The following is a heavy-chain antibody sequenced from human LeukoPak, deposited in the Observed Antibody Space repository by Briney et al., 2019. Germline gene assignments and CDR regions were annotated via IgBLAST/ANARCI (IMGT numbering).Heavy chain of an antibody. D-gene: IGHD2-2*01. J-gene: IGHJ5*01. Sequence: GGSLRLSCAASGFTFSSCAMSWVRQAPGKGLEWVSAISGSGGSTYYAASVKGRFTISRDNTKNTLYLQMNSLRAEDTAVYYCAKDRHAPGRYCSSTSCFPFDSWGQGTLVTVSS. V-gene: IGHV3-23*01. CDR1: GFTFSSCA. CDR3: AKDRHAPGRYCSSTSCFPFDS. CDR2: ISGSGGST.